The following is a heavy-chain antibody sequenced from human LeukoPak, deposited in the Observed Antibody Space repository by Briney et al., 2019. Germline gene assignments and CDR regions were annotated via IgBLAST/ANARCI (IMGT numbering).Heavy chain of an antibody. V-gene: IGHV4-61*02. CDR2: IYTSGST. J-gene: IGHJ5*02. CDR3: ARGKSSGWYLNWFDP. CDR1: GGSISSSSYY. D-gene: IGHD6-19*01. Sequence: PSETLSLTCSVSGGSISSSSYYWSWIRQPAGKGLEWIGRIYTSGSTNYNPSLKSRVTMSVDTSKNQFSLKLSSVTAADTAVYYCARGKSSGWYLNWFDPWGQGTLVTVSS.